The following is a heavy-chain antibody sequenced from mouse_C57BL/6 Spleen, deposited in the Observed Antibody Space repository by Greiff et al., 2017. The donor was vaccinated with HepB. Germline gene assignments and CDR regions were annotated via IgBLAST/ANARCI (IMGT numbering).Heavy chain of an antibody. Sequence: QVQLQQPGTELVKPGASVKLSCKASGYTFTSYWLPWVKQRPGPGLEWIGNINPSNGGTNYNEKFKSKATLTVDKSSSTAYMQLSSLTSEDSAVYYCALRKSYYAMYYWGQGTSVTVSS. CDR3: ALRKSYYAMYY. J-gene: IGHJ4*01. V-gene: IGHV1-53*01. CDR1: GYTFTSYW. CDR2: INPSNGGT.